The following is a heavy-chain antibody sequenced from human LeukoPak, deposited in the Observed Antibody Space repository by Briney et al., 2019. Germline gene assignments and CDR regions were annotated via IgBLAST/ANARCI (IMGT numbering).Heavy chain of an antibody. J-gene: IGHJ4*02. CDR3: GRRGYLDY. CDR2: ISSSGTYA. Sequence: GGSLRLSCAASGLTFSGTFMSWIRQAPGKGLEWVSYISSSGTYAEYADSVKGRFTISKDNAKNALYLQMNSLRAEDTAVYYCGRRGYLDYWGQGTLVTVSS. V-gene: IGHV3-11*03. CDR1: GLTFSGTF.